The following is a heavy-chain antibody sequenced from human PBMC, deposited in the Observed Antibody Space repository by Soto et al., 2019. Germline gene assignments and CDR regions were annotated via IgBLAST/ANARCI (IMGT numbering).Heavy chain of an antibody. J-gene: IGHJ5*02. Sequence: QVQLVESGGGVVQPGRSLRLSCAASEFTFRSYGMHWVRQAPGKGLDWVAVISNDGSYKYYVESVKGRFIISRDNSKNTLYLQMNSPRAEDKAVYYCAKDRWRGRPAWYDPWGQGTLVNVSS. CDR1: EFTFRSYG. D-gene: IGHD5-12*01. CDR3: AKDRWRGRPAWYDP. CDR2: ISNDGSYK. V-gene: IGHV3-30*18.